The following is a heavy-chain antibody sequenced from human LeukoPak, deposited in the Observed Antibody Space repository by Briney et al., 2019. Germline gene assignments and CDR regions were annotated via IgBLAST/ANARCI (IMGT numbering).Heavy chain of an antibody. D-gene: IGHD3-22*01. CDR1: GYSFKHYW. CDR2: IWPGDSQT. J-gene: IGHJ4*02. Sequence: GESLKISCKASGYSFKHYWIAWVRQMPEKGLGFMGVIWPGDSQTRYSPSFQGQVTISADKSTNTAYLHWSSLKASDSAMYYCARHPPNDGSGLFMDYWGQGTLVTVSS. CDR3: ARHPPNDGSGLFMDY. V-gene: IGHV5-51*01.